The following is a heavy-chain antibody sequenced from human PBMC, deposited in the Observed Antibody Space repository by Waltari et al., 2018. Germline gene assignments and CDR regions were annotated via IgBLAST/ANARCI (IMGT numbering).Heavy chain of an antibody. CDR2: IKSDGSST. Sequence: EVQLVESGGGLVQPGGSLRLSCAASGFTFSSYWMHWVRQAPGTGLVWVSRIKSDGSSTSYADSVKGRFTISRDNAKNTLYLHMNSLRAEDTAVYYCARVGDSSSWYPTKYYYYYGMDVWGQGTTVTVSS. CDR1: GFTFSSYW. D-gene: IGHD6-13*01. V-gene: IGHV3-74*01. J-gene: IGHJ6*02. CDR3: ARVGDSSSWYPTKYYYYYGMDV.